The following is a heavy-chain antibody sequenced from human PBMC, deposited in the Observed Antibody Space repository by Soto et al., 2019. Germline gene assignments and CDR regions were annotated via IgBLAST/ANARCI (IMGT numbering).Heavy chain of an antibody. D-gene: IGHD3-22*01. CDR3: GRGKQYYDGSSGYYGHY. V-gene: IGHV3-30-3*01. CDR2: ISHDGSNK. J-gene: IGHJ4*02. CDR1: GFTFSSYA. Sequence: GGSLRLSCAASGFTFSSYAMRWVRQAPGKGLEWVAVISHDGSNKEYADSVKGRFTMSRDNSKRTVYLHMNSLRAEDTAVYNCGRGKQYYDGSSGYYGHYWGLGTLLIVSS.